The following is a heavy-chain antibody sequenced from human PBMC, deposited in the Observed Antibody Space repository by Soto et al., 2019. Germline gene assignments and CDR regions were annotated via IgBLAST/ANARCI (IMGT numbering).Heavy chain of an antibody. CDR1: GYTFTSYG. Sequence: HVQLVQSGAEVKKPGASVQVSFKASGYTFTSYGISWVLQAPGQGLEWMGWISAYNGNTNYAQKLQGRVTMTKDTSTRTAYMELRSQRSDDTAVYYCARDRNDFWGQGNLVTVSS. CDR2: ISAYNGNT. V-gene: IGHV1-18*01. J-gene: IGHJ4*02. D-gene: IGHD3-3*01. CDR3: ARDRNDF.